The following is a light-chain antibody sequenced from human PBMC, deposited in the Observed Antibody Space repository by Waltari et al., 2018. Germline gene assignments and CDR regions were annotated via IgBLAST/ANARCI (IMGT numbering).Light chain of an antibody. CDR3: QQYGSSPRT. CDR1: ESVSSSY. V-gene: IGKV3-20*01. Sequence: EIALTQSPGTLSLSPGERATLSCRASESVSSSYLAWYQQKPGQDPRLLIYGASSRATDIPDRFSGSGSGTDFTLTISRLEPEDFAVYYCQQYGSSPRTFGQGTKVEIK. J-gene: IGKJ1*01. CDR2: GAS.